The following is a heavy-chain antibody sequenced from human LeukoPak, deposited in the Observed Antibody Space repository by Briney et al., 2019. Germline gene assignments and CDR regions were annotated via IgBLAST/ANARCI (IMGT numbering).Heavy chain of an antibody. J-gene: IGHJ4*02. V-gene: IGHV3-23*01. D-gene: IGHD5-18*01. CDR2: ISGSGGST. Sequence: GGSLRLSCAASGFTFSSYGMHWVRQAPGKGLEWVSAISGSGGSTYYADSVKGRFTISRDNSKNTLYLQMNSLRAEDTAVYYCAKGIRGYSYGRLIDYWGQGTLVTVSS. CDR3: AKGIRGYSYGRLIDY. CDR1: GFTFSSYG.